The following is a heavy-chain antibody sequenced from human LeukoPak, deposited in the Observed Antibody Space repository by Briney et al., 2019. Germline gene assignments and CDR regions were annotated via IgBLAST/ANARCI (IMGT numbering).Heavy chain of an antibody. CDR3: ARDTAVGTRYFDY. J-gene: IGHJ4*02. CDR2: IYYSGST. CDR1: GGSISSSSNY. Sequence: ASETLSLTCTVAGGSISSSSNYWGWIRQPPGKGLEWIGSIYYSGSTYYNPSLKSRVTISVDTSKNQFSLKLSSVTAADTAVYYCARDTAVGTRYFDYWGQGTLVTVSS. D-gene: IGHD1-1*01. V-gene: IGHV4-39*02.